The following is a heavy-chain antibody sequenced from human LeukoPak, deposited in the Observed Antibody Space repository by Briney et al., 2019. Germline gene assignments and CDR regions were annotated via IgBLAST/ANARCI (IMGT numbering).Heavy chain of an antibody. D-gene: IGHD1-26*01. CDR1: GYTFTGYY. CDR2: INPNSGGT. J-gene: IGHJ4*02. Sequence: ASVKVSCKASGYTFTGYYMHWVRQAPGQGLEWMGRINPNSGGTNYAQKFQGRVTMTRDTSISTAYMDLSRLRSDDTAVYYCARGGWELLRSPPYYFDYWGQGTLVTVSS. V-gene: IGHV1-2*06. CDR3: ARGGWELLRSPPYYFDY.